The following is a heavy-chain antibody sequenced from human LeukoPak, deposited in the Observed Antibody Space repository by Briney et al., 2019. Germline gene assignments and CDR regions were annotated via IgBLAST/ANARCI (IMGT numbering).Heavy chain of an antibody. V-gene: IGHV3-7*01. J-gene: IGHJ5*02. CDR2: IKQDGSEK. CDR3: TRDFDP. Sequence: XXXGKGLEWVGNIKQDGSEKYYVDSVKGRFTISRDNAKNSLYLDMNSLRVEDTAIYYCTRDFDPWGQG.